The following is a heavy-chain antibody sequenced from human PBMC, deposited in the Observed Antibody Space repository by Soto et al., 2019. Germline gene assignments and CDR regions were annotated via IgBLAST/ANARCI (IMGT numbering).Heavy chain of an antibody. V-gene: IGHV3-23*01. J-gene: IGHJ6*02. CDR3: AKNVWGITILGGMDV. D-gene: IGHD3-9*01. CDR1: GFTFSSYA. CDR2: ISGSGGST. Sequence: EVPLLESGGGLVQPGGSLRLSCAASGFTFSSYAMSWVRQAPGKGLEWVSAISGSGGSTYYADSVKGRFTISRDNSKNTLYLQMNSLRAEDTAVYYCAKNVWGITILGGMDVWGQGTTVTVSS.